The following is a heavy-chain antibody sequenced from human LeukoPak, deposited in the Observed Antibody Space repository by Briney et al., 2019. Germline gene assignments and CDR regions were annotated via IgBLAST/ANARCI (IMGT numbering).Heavy chain of an antibody. J-gene: IGHJ4*02. D-gene: IGHD1-26*01. CDR3: ARDRGGNSGSYPGY. V-gene: IGHV3-74*01. Sequence: GGSLRLSWAAAGFTFSSYWMHWVRQAPGKGLVWVSRINSDGSSTSYADSVKGRFTISRDTSKNTLYLQMNSLRAEDTAVYYCARDRGGNSGSYPGYWGQGTLVTVSS. CDR1: GFTFSSYW. CDR2: INSDGSST.